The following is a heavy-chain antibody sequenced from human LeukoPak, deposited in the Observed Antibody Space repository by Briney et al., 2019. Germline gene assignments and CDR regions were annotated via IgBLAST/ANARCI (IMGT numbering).Heavy chain of an antibody. CDR2: ISAYNGNT. J-gene: IGHJ6*04. CDR3: ARDHLGYCSSTSCPGDV. D-gene: IGHD2-2*01. V-gene: IGHV1-18*01. CDR1: GYTFTSYG. Sequence: ASVKVSCKASGYTFTSYGISWVRQAPGQGLEWMGWISAYNGNTNYAQRLQGRVTMTTDTSTSTAYMELRSLRSDDTAVYYCARDHLGYCSSTSCPGDVWGKGTTVTVSS.